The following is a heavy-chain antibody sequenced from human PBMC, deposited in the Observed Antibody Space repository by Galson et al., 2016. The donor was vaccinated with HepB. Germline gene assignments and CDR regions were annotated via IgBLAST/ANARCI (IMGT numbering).Heavy chain of an antibody. D-gene: IGHD3/OR15-3a*01. CDR2: INGDGSDT. V-gene: IGHV3-74*01. CDR1: GFTLSSYW. J-gene: IGHJ6*02. CDR3: TTSPTLDWLLQTSDYFGMDV. Sequence: SLRLSCAASGFTLSSYWMHWVRQAPGKGLVWVSRINGDGSDTWYVDSVKGRFTISRDDSINMLYLQMNSLKTEDTAVYYCTTSPTLDWLLQTSDYFGMDVWGQGTSVTVSS.